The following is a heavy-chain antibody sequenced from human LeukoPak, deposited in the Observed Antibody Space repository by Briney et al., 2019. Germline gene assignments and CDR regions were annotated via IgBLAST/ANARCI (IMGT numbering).Heavy chain of an antibody. CDR3: ALVGYCSGGSCYSTNPSFDY. D-gene: IGHD2-15*01. CDR2: IYYSGST. CDR1: GGSISTSSFY. Sequence: SETLSLTCTVSGGSISTSSFYWGWIRQPPGKGLEWIGSIYYSGSTYYNPSLKSRVTISVDTSKKQFSLKLSSVTAADTAVYYCALVGYCSGGSCYSTNPSFDYWGQGTLVTVSS. V-gene: IGHV4-39*01. J-gene: IGHJ4*02.